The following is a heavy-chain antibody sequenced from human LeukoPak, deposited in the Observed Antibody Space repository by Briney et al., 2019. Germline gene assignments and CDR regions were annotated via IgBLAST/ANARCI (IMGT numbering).Heavy chain of an antibody. J-gene: IGHJ4*02. Sequence: GGSLRLSCAASGFTFSDFLMGWIRQAPGKGLEWVSYISGSGDTIFHADSVRGRFTISRDNARNSMYLHMNSLRAEDTAMYYCTRDAPAIQRGDNWGQGTQVTVSS. V-gene: IGHV3-11*01. CDR3: TRDAPAIQRGDN. D-gene: IGHD5-18*01. CDR2: ISGSGDTI. CDR1: GFTFSDFL.